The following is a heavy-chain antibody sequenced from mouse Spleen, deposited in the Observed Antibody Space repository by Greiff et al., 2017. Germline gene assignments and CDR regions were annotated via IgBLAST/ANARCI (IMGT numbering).Heavy chain of an antibody. CDR2: ISNLAYSI. CDR1: GFTFSDYG. J-gene: IGHJ3*01. Sequence: EVQRVESGGGLVKPGGSLKLSCAASGFTFSDYGMAWVRQAPGKGPEWVAFISNLAYSIYYADTVTGRFTISRENAKNTLYLEMSSLRSEDTAMYYCARGDGYSAWFAYWGQGTLVTVSA. CDR3: ARGDGYSAWFAY. D-gene: IGHD2-3*01. V-gene: IGHV5-15*02.